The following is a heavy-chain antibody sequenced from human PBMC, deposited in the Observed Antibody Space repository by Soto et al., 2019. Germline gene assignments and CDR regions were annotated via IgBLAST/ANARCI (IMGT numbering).Heavy chain of an antibody. CDR1: GYTLTSDG. D-gene: IGHD4-4*01. V-gene: IGHV1-18*01. Sequence: ASVKVSCKASGYTLTSDGISWVRQAPGQGLEWMGWISAYNGNTNYAQKLQGRVTMTTDTSTSTAYMELRSLRSDDTAVYYCAREYSNGVLSYYYYGMDVWGQGTTVTVSS. CDR3: AREYSNGVLSYYYYGMDV. J-gene: IGHJ6*02. CDR2: ISAYNGNT.